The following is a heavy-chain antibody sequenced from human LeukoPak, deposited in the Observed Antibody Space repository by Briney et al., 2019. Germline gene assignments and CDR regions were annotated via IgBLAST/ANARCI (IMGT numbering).Heavy chain of an antibody. J-gene: IGHJ4*02. CDR3: ARMRRGADPNIAARPTHFAGEVLFDY. CDR1: GGSISSNSYY. D-gene: IGHD6-6*01. Sequence: PSETLSLTCTVSGGSISSNSYYWGWLRQPPGKGREGIVSNYYSGSTYYNPSLKSRVTISVDTSKNQFSLKLSSVTAADTAVYCCARMRRGADPNIAARPTHFAGEVLFDYWGQGTLVTVSS. CDR2: NYYSGST. V-gene: IGHV4-39*01.